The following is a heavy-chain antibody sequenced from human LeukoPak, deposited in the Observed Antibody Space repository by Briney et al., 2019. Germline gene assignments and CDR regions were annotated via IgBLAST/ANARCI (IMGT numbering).Heavy chain of an antibody. CDR1: GYTFTGYY. J-gene: IGHJ4*02. CDR2: INPNSGGT. D-gene: IGHD3-10*01. V-gene: IGHV1-2*02. Sequence: ASVKVSCKASGYTFTGYYMHWLRQAPGQGLEWMGWINPNSGGTNYAQKFQGRVTMTRDTSISTAYMELSRLRSDDTAVYYCASSLWFGEFVSSPTDYWGQGTLVTVSS. CDR3: ASSLWFGEFVSSPTDY.